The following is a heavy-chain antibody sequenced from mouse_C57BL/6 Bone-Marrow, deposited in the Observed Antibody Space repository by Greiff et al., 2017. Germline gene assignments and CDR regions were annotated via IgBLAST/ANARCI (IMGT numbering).Heavy chain of an antibody. CDR3: TRIAN. V-gene: IGHV14-4*01. J-gene: IGHJ3*01. CDR1: GFNIKDDY. CDR2: IDPENGDT. Sequence: EVQLQQSGAELVRPGASVKLSCTASGFNIKDDYMHWVKQRPEQGLEWIGWIDPENGDTESASKFQGKATITVDTSSNTAYLQLSSLTSEDTAVYYCTRIANWGQGTLVTVSA.